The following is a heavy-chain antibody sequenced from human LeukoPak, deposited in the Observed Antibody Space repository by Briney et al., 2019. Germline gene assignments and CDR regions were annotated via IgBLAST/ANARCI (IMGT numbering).Heavy chain of an antibody. D-gene: IGHD3/OR15-3a*01. CDR1: GYTFTSYY. J-gene: IGHJ6*02. CDR3: ARDNSDCGDYGMDV. Sequence: AASVNVSCKASGYTFTSYYMHWVRQAPGQGLEWMGIINSSGGSTSYAQKFQGRVTMTRDTSTSTAYMELSSLRSEDTAVYYCARDNSDCGDYGMDVWGQGTTVTVSS. V-gene: IGHV1-46*01. CDR2: INSSGGST.